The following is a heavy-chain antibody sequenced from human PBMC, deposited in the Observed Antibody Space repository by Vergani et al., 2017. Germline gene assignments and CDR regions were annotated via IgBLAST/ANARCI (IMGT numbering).Heavy chain of an antibody. V-gene: IGHV5-51*03. J-gene: IGHJ4*02. CDR2: IYPGDSDT. CDR3: ARRNPGYSSGWSWNY. Sequence: EVQLVQSGAEVKKPGESLKISCKGSGYSFTSFWIGWVRQMPGKGLEWMGIIYPGDSDTRYSPSFQGQVTISADKSISTAYLQWSSLKASDTAMYYCARRNPGYSSGWSWNYWGQGTLVTVSS. D-gene: IGHD6-19*01. CDR1: GYSFTSFW.